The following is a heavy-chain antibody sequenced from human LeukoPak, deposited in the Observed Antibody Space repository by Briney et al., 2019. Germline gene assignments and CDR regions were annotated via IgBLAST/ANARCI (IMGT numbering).Heavy chain of an antibody. CDR2: MNPNSGGT. Sequence: ASVKVSCKTSGYTFTKYYMHWVRQAPGQGLEWMGWMNPNSGGTNYTQKFQGRVIMTRDTSINTAYMELSRLKSDDTAVYYCARDSDGYNPWGQGTLVTVSS. D-gene: IGHD5-12*01. CDR1: GYTFTKYY. CDR3: ARDSDGYNP. V-gene: IGHV1-2*02. J-gene: IGHJ5*02.